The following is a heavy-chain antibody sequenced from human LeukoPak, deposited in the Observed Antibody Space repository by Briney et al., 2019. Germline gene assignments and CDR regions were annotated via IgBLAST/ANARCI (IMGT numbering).Heavy chain of an antibody. J-gene: IGHJ6*02. Sequence: SGGSLGLSCAASGFTFSSYWMSWVRQAPGKGLEWVANIKQDGSGKYYVDSVKGRFTISRDNAKNSLYLQMNSLRAEDTAVYYCARDGRREDWPGDTASSYYYYGMDVWGQGTTVTVSS. V-gene: IGHV3-7*01. CDR3: ARDGRREDWPGDTASSYYYYGMDV. CDR1: GFTFSSYW. D-gene: IGHD5-18*01. CDR2: IKQDGSGK.